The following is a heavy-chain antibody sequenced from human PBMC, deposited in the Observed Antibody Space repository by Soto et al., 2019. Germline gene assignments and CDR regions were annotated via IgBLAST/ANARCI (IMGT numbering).Heavy chain of an antibody. CDR1: GFDFSGSA. J-gene: IGHJ5*02. CDR3: ARPISSGWFDP. Sequence: EVQLVESGGGLVQPGGSLDLSCATSGFDFSGSAMHWVRQASGRGLEWLGRIRTKPNSYAAIYAASMKDRITISRDDSKKMVYLHMSGLKTEDTAVYYCARPISSGWFDPWGQGTLVSVTS. V-gene: IGHV3-73*01. CDR2: IRTKPNSYAA. D-gene: IGHD6-19*01.